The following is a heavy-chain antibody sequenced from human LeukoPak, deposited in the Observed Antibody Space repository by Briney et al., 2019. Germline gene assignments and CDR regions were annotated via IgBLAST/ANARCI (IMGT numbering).Heavy chain of an antibody. CDR1: GGSISSDSYY. J-gene: IGHJ1*01. CDR3: ARSSGYYFEYFRH. D-gene: IGHD3-22*01. CDR2: IYASGST. V-gene: IGHV4-61*02. Sequence: SETLSLTCIVSGGSISSDSYYWSWIRQPAGKGLEWIGRIYASGSTNYNPSLNSRVTISVDTSKNQFSLKLSSVTAADTAVYYCARSSGYYFEYFRHWGQGTRVTVSS.